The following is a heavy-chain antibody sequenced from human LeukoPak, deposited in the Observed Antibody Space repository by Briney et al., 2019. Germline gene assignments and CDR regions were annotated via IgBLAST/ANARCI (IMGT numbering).Heavy chain of an antibody. CDR2: ISAGGDPT. V-gene: IGHV3-23*01. CDR3: AKGLISSATYFSYFDY. Sequence: QPGGSLRLSCAASGFTFSSYGMSWVRQAPGKVLEWVAAISAGGDPTNYADSVKGRFTISRYSSKNMLYVQMNSLRAEDTAIYYCAKGLISSATYFSYFDYWGQGTLVTVSS. CDR1: GFTFSSYG. J-gene: IGHJ4*02. D-gene: IGHD1-26*01.